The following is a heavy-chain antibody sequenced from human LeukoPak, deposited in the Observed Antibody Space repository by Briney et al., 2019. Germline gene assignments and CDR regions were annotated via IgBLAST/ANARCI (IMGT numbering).Heavy chain of an antibody. D-gene: IGHD6-13*01. Sequence: GGSLRLSCAASGFTFNDYYMTWICQAPGKGLEWVSHISYSGAAIYTDSVKGRFTISRDNAKNSLYLQMNSLRAEDTAVYYCARVGSIAAAGTPDYWGQGTLVTVSS. J-gene: IGHJ4*02. V-gene: IGHV3-11*01. CDR3: ARVGSIAAAGTPDY. CDR1: GFTFNDYY. CDR2: ISYSGAAI.